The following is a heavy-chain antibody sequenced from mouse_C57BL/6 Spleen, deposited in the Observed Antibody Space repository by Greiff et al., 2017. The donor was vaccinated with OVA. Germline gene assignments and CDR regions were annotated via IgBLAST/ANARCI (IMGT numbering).Heavy chain of an antibody. CDR3: ARAHYYGSSYDFDY. CDR2: IDPSDSYT. D-gene: IGHD1-1*01. J-gene: IGHJ2*01. CDR1: GYTFTSYW. V-gene: IGHV1-69*01. Sequence: QLQQPGAELVMPGASVKLSCKASGYTFTSYWMHWVKQRPGQGLEWIGEIDPSDSYTNYNQKFKGKSTLTVDKSSSTAYMQLSSLTSEDSAVYYCARAHYYGSSYDFDYWGQGTTLTVSS.